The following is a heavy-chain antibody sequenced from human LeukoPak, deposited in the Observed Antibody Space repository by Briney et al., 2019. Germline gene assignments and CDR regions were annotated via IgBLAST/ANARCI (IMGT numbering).Heavy chain of an antibody. CDR1: GESFSGYY. Sequence: SETLSLTCAVYGESFSGYYWSWIRQPPGKGLEWIGEINHSGSTNYNPSLKSRVTISVDTSQNQFSLKLSSVTAADTAVYYCASLAPNYYYYGMDVWGQGTTVTVSS. V-gene: IGHV4-34*01. J-gene: IGHJ6*02. CDR3: ASLAPNYYYYGMDV. CDR2: INHSGST. D-gene: IGHD2-15*01.